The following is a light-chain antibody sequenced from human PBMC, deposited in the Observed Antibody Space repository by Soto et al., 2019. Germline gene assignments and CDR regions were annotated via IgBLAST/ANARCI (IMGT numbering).Light chain of an antibody. V-gene: IGKV3-20*01. J-gene: IGKJ3*01. CDR1: QGVTPAY. Sequence: EIVLTQSPGTLSLSPGERATLSCRASQGVTPAYLAWYQHKPGQAPRLLIYGASNRATGIPDRVSGSGSGTGFALTISSLEPEDFAVYSCPHYGGSPLFTFGPGTRVDF. CDR2: GAS. CDR3: PHYGGSPLFT.